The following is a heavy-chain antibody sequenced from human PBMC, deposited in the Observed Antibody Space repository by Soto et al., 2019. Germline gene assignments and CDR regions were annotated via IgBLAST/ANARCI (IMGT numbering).Heavy chain of an antibody. V-gene: IGHV4-39*01. Sequence: ETLSLTCTVSGGSISSSSYYWGWIRQPPGKGLEWIGSIYYSGSTYYNPSLKSRVTISVDTSKNQFSLKLSSVTAADTAVYYCARETIAAAGTGEKYYYYYYMDVWGKGTTVTVSS. CDR2: IYYSGST. D-gene: IGHD6-13*01. CDR3: ARETIAAAGTGEKYYYYYYMDV. J-gene: IGHJ6*03. CDR1: GGSISSSSYY.